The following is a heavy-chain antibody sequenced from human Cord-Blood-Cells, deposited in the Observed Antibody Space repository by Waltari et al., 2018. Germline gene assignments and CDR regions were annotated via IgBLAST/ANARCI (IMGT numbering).Heavy chain of an antibody. J-gene: IGHJ1*01. CDR1: GVSIRSSSYY. CDR2: IYYSGST. Sequence: QLQLQESGPGLVKPSETLSLTCTVSGVSIRSSSYYWGWIRQPPGKGLEGIGSIYYSGSTYYNPSLKSRVTISVDTSKNQFSLKLSSVTAADTAVYYCARQDVSGAAAEYFQHWGQGTLVTVSS. CDR3: ARQDVSGAAAEYFQH. V-gene: IGHV4-39*01. D-gene: IGHD6-13*01.